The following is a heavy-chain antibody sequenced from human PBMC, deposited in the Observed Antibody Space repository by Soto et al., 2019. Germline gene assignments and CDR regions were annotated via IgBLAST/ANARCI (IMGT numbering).Heavy chain of an antibody. CDR1: GFTFSSYG. CDR2: IWYDGSNK. J-gene: IGHJ4*02. Sequence: QVQLVESGGGVVQPGRSLRLSCAASGFTFSSYGMHWVRQAPGKGLEWVAAIWYDGSNKYYADSVKGRFTISRDNSKNTLYLQMNSLRAEDTAVYYCARVREGVAAAGRYFDYWGQGTLVTVSS. CDR3: ARVREGVAAAGRYFDY. D-gene: IGHD6-13*01. V-gene: IGHV3-33*01.